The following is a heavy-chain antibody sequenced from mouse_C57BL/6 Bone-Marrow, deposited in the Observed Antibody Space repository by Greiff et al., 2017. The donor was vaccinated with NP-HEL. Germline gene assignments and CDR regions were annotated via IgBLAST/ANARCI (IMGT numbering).Heavy chain of an antibody. CDR3: ARSPYYYGSSY. V-gene: IGHV1-69*01. CDR2: IDPSDSYT. Sequence: QVQLKQPGAELVMPGASVKLSCKASGYTFTSYWMHWVKQRPGQGLEWIGEIDPSDSYTNYNQKFKGKSTLTVDKSSSTAYMQLSSLTSEDSAVYDCARSPYYYGSSYWGQGTTLTVSS. CDR1: GYTFTSYW. J-gene: IGHJ2*01. D-gene: IGHD1-1*01.